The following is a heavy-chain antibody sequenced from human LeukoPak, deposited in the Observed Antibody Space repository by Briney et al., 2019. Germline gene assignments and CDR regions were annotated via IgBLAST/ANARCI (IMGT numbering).Heavy chain of an antibody. CDR1: GGSISSYY. V-gene: IGHV4-59*01. CDR3: ARGNGWYFY. Sequence: SETLSLTCTVSGGSISSYYWSWIRQPPGKGLEWIGYTHYSGSTNYNPSLKSRVTISVDTSKNQFSLKLSSVTAADTAIYYCARGNGWYFYWGQGTLVTVSS. CDR2: THYSGST. J-gene: IGHJ4*02. D-gene: IGHD6-19*01.